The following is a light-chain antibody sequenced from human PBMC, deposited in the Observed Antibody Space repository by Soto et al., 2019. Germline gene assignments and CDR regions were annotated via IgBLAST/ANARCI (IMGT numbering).Light chain of an antibody. J-gene: IGKJ3*01. CDR3: QQTNTFPFS. CDR2: AAT. CDR1: QGIIRG. Sequence: DIQMTQSPTSVSASVGDRVTITCRASQGIIRGLAWYQQRTGQAPRLLIFAATSLQRGVPSRFGGSGSGTDFTLTISSLQPEDFATYYCQQTNTFPFSFGAGTKVDMK. V-gene: IGKV1-12*02.